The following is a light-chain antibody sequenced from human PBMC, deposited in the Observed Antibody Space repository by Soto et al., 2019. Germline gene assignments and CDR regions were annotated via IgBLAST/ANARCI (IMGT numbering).Light chain of an antibody. Sequence: QSVLTQPPSVSGAPGQRVTISCTGSGSNIGAGYDVHWYQQLPGTGPKLLIYANNNRPSGAPDRFSGSKSGTSASLAITGLRAEDEADYYCQSYDSSLSGYVFGTGTKVTVL. CDR3: QSYDSSLSGYV. CDR2: ANN. J-gene: IGLJ1*01. CDR1: GSNIGAGYD. V-gene: IGLV1-40*01.